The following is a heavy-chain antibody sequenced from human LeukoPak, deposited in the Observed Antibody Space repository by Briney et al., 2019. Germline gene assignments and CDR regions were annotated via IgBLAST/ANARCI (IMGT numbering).Heavy chain of an antibody. CDR2: IYYSGKT. J-gene: IGHJ4*02. V-gene: IGHV4-39*07. D-gene: IGHD2-8*01. CDR3: ARLIVGCTDGVCYKGHVY. Sequence: SEILSLTCTVSGGSIISSSYYWGWIRQPPGKGLEWIGSIYYSGKTDYNPSLSSRVTMSVDTSKSQFSLRVSSVTAADTAVYYCARLIVGCTDGVCYKGHVYWGQGTLVTVSS. CDR1: GGSIISSSYY.